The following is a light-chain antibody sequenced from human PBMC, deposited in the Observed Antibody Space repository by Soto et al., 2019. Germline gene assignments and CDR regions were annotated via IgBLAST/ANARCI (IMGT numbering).Light chain of an antibody. Sequence: QSVLTQPPSASGTPGQRVTISCSGSSSNIGSNTVNWYQQLPGTAPKLLIYSNIERPSGVPGGFSGSKSGISASLAISGRQSEDEGDYYCSTWEDSLNGVVFGGGTKVTVL. J-gene: IGLJ2*01. V-gene: IGLV1-44*01. CDR2: SNI. CDR3: STWEDSLNGVV. CDR1: SSNIGSNT.